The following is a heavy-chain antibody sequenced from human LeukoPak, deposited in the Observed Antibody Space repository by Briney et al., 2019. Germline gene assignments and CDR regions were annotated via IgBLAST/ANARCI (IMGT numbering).Heavy chain of an antibody. CDR2: ISSSSGFT. D-gene: IGHD3-16*01. CDR1: GFTFSSYG. V-gene: IGHV3-21*05. CDR3: ARGSPPGD. Sequence: PGGSLRLSCAASGFTFSSYGMHWVRRAPGKGLEWVSYISSSSGFTKYADSVRGRFTISRDNAKNSLYPQMNTLRVDDTAVYYCARGSPPGDWGQGTLVTVSS. J-gene: IGHJ4*02.